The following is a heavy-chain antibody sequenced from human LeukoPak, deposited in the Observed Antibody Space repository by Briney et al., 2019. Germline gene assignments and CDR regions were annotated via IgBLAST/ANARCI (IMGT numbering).Heavy chain of an antibody. V-gene: IGHV3-23*01. CDR2: ISGSGGST. CDR3: ARSRYSSSWRFDY. CDR1: GFTFSGYA. D-gene: IGHD6-13*01. Sequence: GGSLRLSCAASGFTFSGYAMSWVRQAPGKGLEWVSGISGSGGSTYSADSVKGRFTISRDNSKNTLYLQMNSLRAEDTAVYYCARSRYSSSWRFDYWGQGTLVTVSS. J-gene: IGHJ4*02.